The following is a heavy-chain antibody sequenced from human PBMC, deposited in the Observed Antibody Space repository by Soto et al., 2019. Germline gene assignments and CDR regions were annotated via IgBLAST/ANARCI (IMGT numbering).Heavy chain of an antibody. Sequence: QVQLQQWGAGLLKPSETLSLTCAVYGGSFSGYYWSWIRQPPGKGLEWMGEINHSGSTNYNPSLKCRVTISVDTSKNQFSLKLGYVTAADTAVYYCARGWSNCGGDCYSGVNFDYWGQGTLVTVSS. CDR1: GGSFSGYY. D-gene: IGHD2-21*02. J-gene: IGHJ4*02. CDR2: INHSGST. V-gene: IGHV4-34*01. CDR3: ARGWSNCGGDCYSGVNFDY.